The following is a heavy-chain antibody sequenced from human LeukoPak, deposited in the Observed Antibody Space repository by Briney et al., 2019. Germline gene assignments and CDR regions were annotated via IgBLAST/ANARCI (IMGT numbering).Heavy chain of an antibody. J-gene: IGHJ4*02. CDR2: ISGSGVVT. Sequence: GGSLRLSCEASGFTFSNYAMTWVRQAPGKGLEWVSTISGSGVVTHYADSVKGRFTISRDNSKNTLYLQMNSLRAEDTALYYCAKVGGYTTGWSDYWGQGTLVTVSS. D-gene: IGHD6-19*01. V-gene: IGHV3-23*01. CDR3: AKVGGYTTGWSDY. CDR1: GFTFSNYA.